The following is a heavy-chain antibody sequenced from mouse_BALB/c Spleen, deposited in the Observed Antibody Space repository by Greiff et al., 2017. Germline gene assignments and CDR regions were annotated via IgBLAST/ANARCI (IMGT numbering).Heavy chain of an antibody. D-gene: IGHD3-3*01. CDR3: AREGTAWFAY. Sequence: QVQLQQSGAELAKPGASVKMSCKASGYTFTSYWMHWVKQRPGQGLEWIGYINPSTGYTEYKQKFKDKATLTADKSSSTAYMQLSSLTSEDSAVYYCAREGTAWFAYWGQGTLVTVSA. CDR1: GYTFTSYW. CDR2: INPSTGYT. V-gene: IGHV1-7*01. J-gene: IGHJ3*01.